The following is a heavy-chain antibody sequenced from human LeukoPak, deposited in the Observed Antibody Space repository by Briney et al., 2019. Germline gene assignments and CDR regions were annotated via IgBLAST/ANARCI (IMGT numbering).Heavy chain of an antibody. CDR3: AKGPQQEGMIDDAFDI. CDR1: GFTFSNYA. Sequence: PGGSLRLSCAASGFTFSNYAMSWVRQAPGKGLEWVSAISGSGGTTYYADSVKGRFTISRDNSKNTLFLQMNSLRAEDTAVYYCAKGPQQEGMIDDAFDIWGQGTMVTVSS. CDR2: ISGSGGTT. V-gene: IGHV3-23*01. D-gene: IGHD3-22*01. J-gene: IGHJ3*02.